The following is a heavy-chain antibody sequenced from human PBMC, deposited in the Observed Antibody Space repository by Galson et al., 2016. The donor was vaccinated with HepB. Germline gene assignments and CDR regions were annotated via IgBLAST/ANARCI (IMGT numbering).Heavy chain of an antibody. CDR2: IRTKTYGGTT. CDR1: GFTFSSYA. J-gene: IGHJ4*02. V-gene: IGHV3-49*03. Sequence: SLRLSCATSGFTFSSYAMNWFRQAPGKGLEWVGFIRTKTYGGTTEYAATGKASITISRDDSKSFIYLQMSSLNTGDTAVYYWARGTPDYSPYYFDYWGQGTLVTVSS. D-gene: IGHD4-11*01. CDR3: ARGTPDYSPYYFDY.